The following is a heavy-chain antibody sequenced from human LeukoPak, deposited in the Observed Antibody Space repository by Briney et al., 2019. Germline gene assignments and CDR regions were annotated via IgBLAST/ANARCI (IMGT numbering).Heavy chain of an antibody. J-gene: IGHJ4*02. CDR2: ITGSGGST. V-gene: IGHV3-23*01. Sequence: GGSLRLSCAASGFTFSSYAMTWVRQAPGKGLEWVSVITGSGGSTYYADSVKGRFTISRDNSKNTLYLQMNSLRAEDTAVYYYARMNYVSSGWGAPFDYWGQGTLVTVSS. CDR3: ARMNYVSSGWGAPFDY. CDR1: GFTFSSYA. D-gene: IGHD1-7*01.